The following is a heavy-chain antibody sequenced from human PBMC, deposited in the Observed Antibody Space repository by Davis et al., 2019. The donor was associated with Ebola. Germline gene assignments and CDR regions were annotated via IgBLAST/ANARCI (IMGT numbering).Heavy chain of an antibody. Sequence: SVKVSCKASGGTFSSYAISWVRQAPGQGLEWMGGIIPIFGTANYAQKFQGRVTITADESTSTAYMELSSLRSEDTAVYYCARVWDSGYDSSYLDYWGQGTLVTVSS. V-gene: IGHV1-69*13. CDR2: IIPIFGTA. J-gene: IGHJ4*02. CDR3: ARVWDSGYDSSYLDY. CDR1: GGTFSSYA. D-gene: IGHD5-12*01.